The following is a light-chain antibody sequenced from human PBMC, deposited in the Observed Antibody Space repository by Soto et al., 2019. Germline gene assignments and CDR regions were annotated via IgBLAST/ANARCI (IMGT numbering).Light chain of an antibody. CDR2: DAS. J-gene: IGKJ4*01. CDR1: QDISTL. V-gene: IGKV1-33*01. Sequence: DIRMTQSPSSLFASVGDRVIITCQANQDISTLLNWFQQKPGKAPKLLISDASILESGVPSRVSGSGSGTDFTFTITSLQPEDFATYYCQQYAHLPLTFGGGTKVEIK. CDR3: QQYAHLPLT.